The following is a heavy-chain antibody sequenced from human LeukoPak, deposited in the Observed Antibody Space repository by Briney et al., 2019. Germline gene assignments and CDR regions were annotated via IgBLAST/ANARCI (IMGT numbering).Heavy chain of an antibody. CDR2: INHSGST. CDR3: ARGVAGGQQQLVQDY. D-gene: IGHD6-13*01. V-gene: IGHV4-34*01. CDR1: GGSFSGYY. Sequence: SETLSLTCAVYGGSFSGYYWSWIRQPPGKGLEWIGEINHSGSTNYNPSLKSRVTISVDTSKNQSSLKLSSVTAADTAVYYCARGVAGGQQQLVQDYWGQGTLVTVSS. J-gene: IGHJ4*02.